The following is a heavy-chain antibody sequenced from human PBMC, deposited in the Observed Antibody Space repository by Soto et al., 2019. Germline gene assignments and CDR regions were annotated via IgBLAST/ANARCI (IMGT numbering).Heavy chain of an antibody. CDR2: ISGSGGST. V-gene: IGHV3-23*01. CDR3: ARLSGYYMDF. J-gene: IGHJ6*03. Sequence: PGGSLILSCAASGFTFSSYAMSWVRQAPGKGLEWVSAISGSGGSTYYADSVKGRFTISRDNSKNTLYLQMNSLRAEDTAVYYCARLSGYYMDFWGKGTTVTVSS. D-gene: IGHD1-26*01. CDR1: GFTFSSYA.